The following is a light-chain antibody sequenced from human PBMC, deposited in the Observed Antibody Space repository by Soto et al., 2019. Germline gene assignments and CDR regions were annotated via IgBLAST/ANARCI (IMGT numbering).Light chain of an antibody. CDR3: QSYDSRLSAVV. CDR1: RSNIGAAYD. Sequence: QSALTQPPSVSGAPGQRVTLSCTGSRSNIGAAYDVNWYQQRPGSAPKLLIYGNRNRPSGVPDRFSGSRSGTSASLAITGLQVDDEADYYCQSYDSRLSAVVFGGGTKVTVL. V-gene: IGLV1-40*01. CDR2: GNR. J-gene: IGLJ2*01.